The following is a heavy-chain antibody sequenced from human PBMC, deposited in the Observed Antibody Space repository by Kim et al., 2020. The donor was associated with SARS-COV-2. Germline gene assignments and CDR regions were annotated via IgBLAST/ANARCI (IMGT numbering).Heavy chain of an antibody. CDR1: GFTFSSYW. V-gene: IGHV3-7*03. CDR3: ARDRPRFAQGYVWGSYRYNWFYP. CDR2: IKQNGSEK. Sequence: GGSLRLSCAASGFTFSSYWMSWVRQAPGKGLEWVGNIKQNGSEKYYVDSVKGRSTLSRDNAKHSLYLQMNSLGAEDTAVYYCARDRPRFAQGYVWGSYRYNWFYPWGQGTLVTVSS. J-gene: IGHJ5*02. D-gene: IGHD3-16*02.